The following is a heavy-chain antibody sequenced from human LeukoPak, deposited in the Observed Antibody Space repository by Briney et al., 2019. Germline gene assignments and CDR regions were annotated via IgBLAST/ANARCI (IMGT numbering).Heavy chain of an antibody. V-gene: IGHV4-31*02. CDR1: GFTFSSYAMH. D-gene: IGHD4-23*01. J-gene: IGHJ4*02. CDR3: ARGYRDYGGSGSGYYFDY. Sequence: LRLSCAASGFTFSSYAMHWIRQHPGKGLEWIGYIYYSGSTYYNPSLKSRVTISVDTSKNQFSLKLSSVTAADTAVYYCARGYRDYGGSGSGYYFDYWGQGTLVTVSS. CDR2: IYYSGST.